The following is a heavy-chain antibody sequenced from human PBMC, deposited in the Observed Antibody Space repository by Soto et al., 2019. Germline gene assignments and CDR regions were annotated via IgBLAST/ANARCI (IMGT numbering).Heavy chain of an antibody. CDR3: ARSIMCSSTTRGGPYYYYYYGMDV. Sequence: SETLSLTCTVSGGSTSSSSYYWGWIRQPPGKGLEWIGSIYYSGSTYYNPSLKSRVTISVDTSKNQFSLKLSSVTAADTAVYYCARSIMCSSTTRGGPYYYYYYGMDVWGQGTTVTVSS. CDR1: GGSTSSSSYY. V-gene: IGHV4-39*01. CDR2: IYYSGST. J-gene: IGHJ6*02. D-gene: IGHD2-2*01.